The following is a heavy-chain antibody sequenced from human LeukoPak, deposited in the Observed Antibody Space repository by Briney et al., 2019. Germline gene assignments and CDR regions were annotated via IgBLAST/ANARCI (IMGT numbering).Heavy chain of an antibody. CDR2: ISRSGSTK. J-gene: IGHJ4*02. CDR3: ARDLRYYYDSSGCFDY. CDR1: GFTFSDYN. D-gene: IGHD3-22*01. V-gene: IGHV3-11*01. Sequence: GGSLRLSCAASGFTFSDYNMRWIRQAPGKGLEWVSSISRSGSTKYYADSVKGRFTISRDNAKNSLFLQMNSLRAEDTAVYYCARDLRYYYDSSGCFDYWGQGTLVTVSS.